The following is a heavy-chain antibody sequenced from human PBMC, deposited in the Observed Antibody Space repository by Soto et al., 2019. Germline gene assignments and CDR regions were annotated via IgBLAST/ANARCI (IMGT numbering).Heavy chain of an antibody. V-gene: IGHV3-53*04. J-gene: IGHJ6*03. CDR3: ATRDSNAKGDGYYYYMDV. CDR2: IYSGGST. CDR1: GFTVSSNY. D-gene: IGHD3-22*01. Sequence: EVQLVESGGGLVQPGGSLRLSCAASGFTVSSNYMSWVRQAPGKGLEWVSVIYSGGSTYYADAVKGRFTISRHNSKNTLYLEMASRRAEDMAVYYCATRDSNAKGDGYYYYMDVWGKGTTVTVSS.